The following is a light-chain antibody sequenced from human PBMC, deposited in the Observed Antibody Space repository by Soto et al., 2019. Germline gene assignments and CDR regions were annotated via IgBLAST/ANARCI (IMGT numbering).Light chain of an antibody. J-gene: IGKJ2*01. V-gene: IGKV1-5*03. CDR1: QSISSW. CDR3: QQYNIYYT. Sequence: DIQMTQSPSTLSASVGDRVTITCRASQSISSWLAWYQRKPGKAPKLLIYKASSLESGVPSRFSGSGSGTEFTLTISSLQPVDFATYYCQQYNIYYTFGQGTKLEIK. CDR2: KAS.